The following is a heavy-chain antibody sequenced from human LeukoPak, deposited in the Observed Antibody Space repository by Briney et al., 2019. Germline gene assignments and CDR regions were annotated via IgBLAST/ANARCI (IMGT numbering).Heavy chain of an antibody. CDR3: ARDGGYRGYDADC. CDR2: ISDSGAM. Sequence: GSLRLSCAASGFTFSTYSMKWVRQAPGKELEWVSYISDSGAMYYADSVRGRFTISRENAQNSLFLQMNSLRAEDTAVYYCARDGGYRGYDADCWGQGTLVTVSS. V-gene: IGHV3-48*01. CDR1: GFTFSTYS. D-gene: IGHD5-12*01. J-gene: IGHJ4*02.